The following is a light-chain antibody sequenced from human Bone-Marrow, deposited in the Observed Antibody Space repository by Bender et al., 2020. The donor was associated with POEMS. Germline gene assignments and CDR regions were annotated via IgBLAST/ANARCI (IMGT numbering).Light chain of an antibody. J-gene: IGLJ3*02. CDR2: EVT. CDR3: CSYTRSRTWV. V-gene: IGLV2-23*02. Sequence: QSALTQPASVSGSPGQSITISCSGTSSDVGHYNLVSWYQQHPGKAPTLMIYEVTKRPSGVSNRFSGSKSGNTASLSISGLQAEDEADYYCCSYTRSRTWVFGGGTKLTVL. CDR1: SSDVGHYNL.